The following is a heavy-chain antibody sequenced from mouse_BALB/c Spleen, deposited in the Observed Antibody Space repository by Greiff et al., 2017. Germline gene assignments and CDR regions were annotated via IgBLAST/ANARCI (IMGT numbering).Heavy chain of an antibody. J-gene: IGHJ3*01. Sequence: EVQLQESGGGLVKPGGSLKLSCAASGFTFSDDYMCWVRQTPEKRLEWVATISDGGSYTYYPDSVKGRFSISRDNAKNNVYLQMSSLKSEDTAMYSCAREESSLLRLGFDYWGQGTLVTVSA. CDR2: ISDGGSYT. V-gene: IGHV5-4*02. CDR3: AREESSLLRLGFDY. CDR1: GFTFSDDY. D-gene: IGHD1-2*01.